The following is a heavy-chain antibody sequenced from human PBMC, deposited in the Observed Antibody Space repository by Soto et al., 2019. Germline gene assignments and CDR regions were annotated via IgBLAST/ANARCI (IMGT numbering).Heavy chain of an antibody. CDR2: INHSGST. J-gene: IGHJ6*03. D-gene: IGHD6-13*01. CDR1: GGSFSGYY. V-gene: IGHV4-34*01. Sequence: SETLSLTCAVYGGSFSGYYWSWIRQPPGKGLEWIGEINHSGSTNYNPSLKSRVTISVDTSKNQFSLKLSSVTAADTAVYYCARGPGIAAAGTHYYYYMDVWGKGTTVTVSS. CDR3: ARGPGIAAAGTHYYYYMDV.